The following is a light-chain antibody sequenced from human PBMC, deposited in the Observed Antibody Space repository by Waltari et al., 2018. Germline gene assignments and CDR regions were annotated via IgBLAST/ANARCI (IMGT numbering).Light chain of an antibody. Sequence: EIVFTQSPGTLSVSPGERVTPSCRASQSVNSNYVAWYQQRPGQAPRLLIYDASIRATDVADRFSGSGSGTSFTLTISRLEAEDVAVYHCQQYGSAPLTFGGGSKVEI. V-gene: IGKV3-20*01. CDR2: DAS. J-gene: IGKJ4*01. CDR1: QSVNSNY. CDR3: QQYGSAPLT.